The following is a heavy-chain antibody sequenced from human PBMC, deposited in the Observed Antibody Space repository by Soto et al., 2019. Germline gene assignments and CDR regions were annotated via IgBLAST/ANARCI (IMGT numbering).Heavy chain of an antibody. J-gene: IGHJ4*02. CDR2: ISYDGSNK. V-gene: IGHV3-30-3*01. Sequence: PGGSLRLSCAASGFTFSSYAMHWVRQAPGKGLEWVAVISYDGSNKYYADSVKGRFTISRDNSKNTLYLQMNSLRLEDTAVYYCARVTPTVTGTFDYFDYWGQGTLVTVSS. CDR1: GFTFSSYA. CDR3: ARVTPTVTGTFDYFDY. D-gene: IGHD6-19*01.